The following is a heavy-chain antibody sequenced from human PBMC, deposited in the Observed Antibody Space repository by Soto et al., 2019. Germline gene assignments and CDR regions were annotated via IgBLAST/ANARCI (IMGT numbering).Heavy chain of an antibody. CDR3: ARIPPGWGGGQLVLDY. Sequence: EVQLVESGGGLVQPGGSLRLSCAASGFTFSSFWMYWVRQAPGKGLVWVSRINSDASTTSYADSVKGRFTISRDNAKNTLYLQMNSPKAEDTAGYYWARIPPGWGGGQLVLDYWGQGTLVTVSS. D-gene: IGHD6-13*01. CDR1: GFTFSSFW. V-gene: IGHV3-74*01. J-gene: IGHJ4*02. CDR2: INSDASTT.